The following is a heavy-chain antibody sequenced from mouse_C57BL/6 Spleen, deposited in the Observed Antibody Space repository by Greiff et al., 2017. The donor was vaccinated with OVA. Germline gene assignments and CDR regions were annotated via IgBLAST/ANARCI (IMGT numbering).Heavy chain of an antibody. J-gene: IGHJ2*01. CDR3: ARRYGSSYLYYFDY. D-gene: IGHD1-1*01. Sequence: QVQLKQPGAELVRPGSSVNLSCKASGYTFTSYWMHWVKQRPIQGLEWIGNIDPSDSETHYNQKFKDKATLTVDKSSSTAYMQLSSLTSEDSAVYYCARRYGSSYLYYFDYWGQGTTLTVSS. CDR2: IDPSDSET. V-gene: IGHV1-52*01. CDR1: GYTFTSYW.